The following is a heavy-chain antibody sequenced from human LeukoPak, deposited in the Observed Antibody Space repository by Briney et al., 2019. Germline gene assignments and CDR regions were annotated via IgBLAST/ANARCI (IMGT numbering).Heavy chain of an antibody. CDR2: ISSGGGTK. CDR1: GFTFNNYE. V-gene: IGHV3-48*03. J-gene: IGHJ4*02. Sequence: GGSLRLSCAASGFTFNNYEMNWVRQAPGKGLEWVSIISSGGGTKYYADSVKGRFTISRDNAENSLYLQMNSLRAEDTAVYYCARSSGSYRPFDYWGQGTLVTVSS. D-gene: IGHD1-26*01. CDR3: ARSSGSYRPFDY.